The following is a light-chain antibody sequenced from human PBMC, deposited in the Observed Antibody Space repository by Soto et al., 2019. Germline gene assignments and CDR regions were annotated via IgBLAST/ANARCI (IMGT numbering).Light chain of an antibody. V-gene: IGLV4-69*01. J-gene: IGLJ7*01. CDR3: QTWCTGSAIVV. CDR1: SGHSNYA. CDR2: VNSGGSH. Sequence: QAVVTQSPSASASLGASVKLTCTLSSGHSNYAIAWHQQQPETGPRYLMKVNSGGSHIKGDGIPDRFSGSSSGAERYLFISSLQSEHDADYYCQTWCTGSAIVVFGGGTQLTVL.